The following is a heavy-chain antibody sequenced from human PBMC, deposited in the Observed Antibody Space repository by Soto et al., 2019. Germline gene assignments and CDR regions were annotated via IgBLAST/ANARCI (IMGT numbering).Heavy chain of an antibody. V-gene: IGHV1-18*01. D-gene: IGHD6-13*01. J-gene: IGHJ5*02. Sequence: ASVKVSCKASGYTFTSYGISWVRQAPGQGLEWMGWISAYNGNTNYAQKLQGRVTMTTDTSTSTASMELRSLRSDDTAVYYCARYSSSWYWCDHWGQGTLVTVYS. CDR3: ARYSSSWYWCDH. CDR2: ISAYNGNT. CDR1: GYTFTSYG.